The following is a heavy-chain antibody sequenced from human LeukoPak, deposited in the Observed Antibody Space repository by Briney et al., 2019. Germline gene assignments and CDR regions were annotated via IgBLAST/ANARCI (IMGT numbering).Heavy chain of an antibody. D-gene: IGHD2-21*01. CDR3: ARETYCGGECYLGAFDI. CDR2: INSDGSST. Sequence: GGSLRLSCAASGFTFSSHWMHWVRQAPGKGLVWVSRINSDGSSTSYADSVKGRFTISRDNAKDTLYLQMNSLRAEDTAVYYCARETYCGGECYLGAFDIWGQGTMVIVSS. CDR1: GFTFSSHW. V-gene: IGHV3-74*01. J-gene: IGHJ3*02.